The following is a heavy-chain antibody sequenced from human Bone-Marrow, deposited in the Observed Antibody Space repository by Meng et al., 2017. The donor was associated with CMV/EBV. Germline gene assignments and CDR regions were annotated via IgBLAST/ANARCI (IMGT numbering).Heavy chain of an antibody. CDR2: IYHSGST. V-gene: IGHV4-38-2*02. CDR1: GYSISSGYY. Sequence: SETLSLTCTVSGYSISSGYYWGWIRQPPGKGLEWIGSIYHSGSTYYNPSLKSRVTISVDTSKNQFPLKLSSVPAAETAVYYCARGHSKLLYYYYRMDVWGQGTTVTVSS. CDR3: ARGHSKLLYYYYRMDV. J-gene: IGHJ6*02. D-gene: IGHD4-11*01.